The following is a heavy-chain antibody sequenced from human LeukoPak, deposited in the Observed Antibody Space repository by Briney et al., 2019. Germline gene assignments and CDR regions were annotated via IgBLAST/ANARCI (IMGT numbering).Heavy chain of an antibody. D-gene: IGHD2-15*01. CDR1: GGSFSGYY. V-gene: IGHV4-34*01. J-gene: IGHJ4*02. Sequence: PSETLSLTCAVYGGSFSGYYWSWIRQPPGKGLEWIGEINHSGSTNYNPSLKSRVTISVDTSKNQFSLKLSSVTAADTAVYYCARTVQWWFAGFDYWGQGTLVTVSS. CDR2: INHSGST. CDR3: ARTVQWWFAGFDY.